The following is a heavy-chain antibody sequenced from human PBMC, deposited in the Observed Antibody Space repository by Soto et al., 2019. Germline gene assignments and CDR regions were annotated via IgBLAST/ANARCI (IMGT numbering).Heavy chain of an antibody. D-gene: IGHD3-16*01. Sequence: EASVKVSCKASRDTFSKYAINWVRQAPGQGLEWMGWIIPIFGSRKYAEKFQGRVTITADESTSTAYMDLRSLRFEDTAVYYCARGETYLGVWGQGTTVTVSS. CDR3: ARGETYLGV. CDR1: RDTFSKYA. J-gene: IGHJ6*02. CDR2: IIPIFGSR. V-gene: IGHV1-69*13.